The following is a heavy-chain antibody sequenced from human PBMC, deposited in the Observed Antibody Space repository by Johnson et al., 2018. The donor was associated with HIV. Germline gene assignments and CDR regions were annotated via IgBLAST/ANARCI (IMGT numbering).Heavy chain of an antibody. D-gene: IGHD6-19*01. CDR2: ITASGSSI. CDR3: ARDRKYSSGWKDAFYI. CDR1: GFIFSDSY. Sequence: QVQLVESGGGWVKPGGSLRLSCAASGFIFSDSYMSWIRQAPGKGLEWLSYITASGSSIYYADSVRGRFPIARDYAKNSLSLQMNSLRAEDTSLYYCARDRKYSSGWKDAFYIWGQGTMVTVSS. V-gene: IGHV3-11*01. J-gene: IGHJ3*02.